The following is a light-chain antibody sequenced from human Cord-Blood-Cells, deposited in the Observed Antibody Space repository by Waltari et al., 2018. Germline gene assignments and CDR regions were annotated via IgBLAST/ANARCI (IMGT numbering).Light chain of an antibody. Sequence: DIVMTQSPDSLAVSLGERATINCKSSQSVLYSSNNKNYLAWYQQKPVQPPKLLIYWASTREAGVPDRFSCSGSGTDFTLTIISLQAEDVAVYYCHQYYSTPFTFGPGTKVEI. V-gene: IGKV4-1*01. J-gene: IGKJ3*01. CDR1: QSVLYSSNNKNY. CDR3: HQYYSTPFT. CDR2: WAS.